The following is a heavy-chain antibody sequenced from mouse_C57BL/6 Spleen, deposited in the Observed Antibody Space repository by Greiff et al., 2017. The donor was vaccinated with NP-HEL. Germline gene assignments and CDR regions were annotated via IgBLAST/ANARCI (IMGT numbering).Heavy chain of an antibody. CDR1: GFSLTSYG. D-gene: IGHD2-4*01. CDR3: AKMGYDYDGYAMDY. Sequence: VQLQQSGPGLVQPSQSLSITCTVSGFSLTSYGVHWVRQSPGKGLEWLGGIWRGGSTDYNAAFMSRLSITKDNSKSQVFFKMNSLQADDTAIYYCAKMGYDYDGYAMDYWGQGTSVTVSS. CDR2: IWRGGST. V-gene: IGHV2-5*01. J-gene: IGHJ4*01.